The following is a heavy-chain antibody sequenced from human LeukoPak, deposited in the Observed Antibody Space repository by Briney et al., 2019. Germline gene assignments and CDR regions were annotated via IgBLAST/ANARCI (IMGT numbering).Heavy chain of an antibody. CDR3: ARGEDYPNNWFDP. Sequence: ASVKVSCKASGYTFTSYSISWVRQAPGQGLEWMGWISAYNGNTNYSQKLQGRVTMATDTSTSTAYMELRSLRSDDPAVYYCARGEDYPNNWFDPWGQGTLVTVSS. CDR2: ISAYNGNT. J-gene: IGHJ5*02. V-gene: IGHV1-18*01. D-gene: IGHD4-11*01. CDR1: GYTFTSYS.